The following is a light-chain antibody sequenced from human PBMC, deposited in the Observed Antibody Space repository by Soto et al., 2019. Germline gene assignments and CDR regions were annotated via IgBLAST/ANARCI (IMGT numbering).Light chain of an antibody. J-gene: IGKJ1*01. CDR1: QSVSSSF. Sequence: ILLTQAPATLSLSPGEGATLSCRARQSVSSSFLAWYQQQPGQAPRLLIYATSRRAPGIPDRFRGTGSGTDISLTIRRMAAEDFAVYSCHQFDSSLTCGEGTKVEIK. CDR2: ATS. V-gene: IGKV3-20*01. CDR3: HQFDSSLT.